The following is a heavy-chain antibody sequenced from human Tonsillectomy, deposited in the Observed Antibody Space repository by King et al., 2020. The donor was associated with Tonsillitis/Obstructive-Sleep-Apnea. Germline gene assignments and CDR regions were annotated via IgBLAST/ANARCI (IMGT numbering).Heavy chain of an antibody. D-gene: IGHD3-22*01. Sequence: VQLVESGGGLVQPGGSLRLFCTASGFTFSSYWMTWVRQAPGKGLEWVANIREDGSEKYYVDSVKGRFTISRDNAKNSLYLQMNSLRAEDTAVYYCARVLDYFDSSGYRAFDIWGQGTMVTVSS. CDR1: GFTFSSYW. J-gene: IGHJ3*02. V-gene: IGHV3-7*03. CDR2: IREDGSEK. CDR3: ARVLDYFDSSGYRAFDI.